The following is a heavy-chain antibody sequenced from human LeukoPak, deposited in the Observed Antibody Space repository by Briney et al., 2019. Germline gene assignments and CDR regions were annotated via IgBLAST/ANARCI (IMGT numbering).Heavy chain of an antibody. J-gene: IGHJ3*02. Sequence: GGSLRLSCAASGFTFSSYAMHWVRQAPGKGLEWVAVISYDGSNKYYADSVKGRFTISRDNSKNTLYLQMNSLRAEDTAVYYCARDPVVVAAQGDAFDIWDQGTMVTVFS. D-gene: IGHD6-19*01. CDR1: GFTFSSYA. CDR2: ISYDGSNK. V-gene: IGHV3-30*04. CDR3: ARDPVVVAAQGDAFDI.